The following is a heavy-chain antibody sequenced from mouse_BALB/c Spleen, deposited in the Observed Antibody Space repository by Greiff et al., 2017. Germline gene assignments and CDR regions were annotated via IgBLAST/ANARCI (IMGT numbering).Heavy chain of an antibody. CDR2: ISDGGSYT. CDR1: GFTFSDYY. CDR3: ASDYGSSHWYFEV. D-gene: IGHD1-1*01. Sequence: EVKVVESGGGLVKPGGSLKLSCAASGFTFSDYYMYRVRQTPEQRMEWFATISDGGSYTYYPDSVKGRFTISRDNAKNNLYLQMSSLKSEATAMYDCASDYGSSHWYFEVWGAGTTVTVAS. V-gene: IGHV5-4*02. J-gene: IGHJ1*01.